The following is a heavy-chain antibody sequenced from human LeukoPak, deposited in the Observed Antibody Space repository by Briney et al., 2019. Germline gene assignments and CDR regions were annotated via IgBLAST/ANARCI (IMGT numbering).Heavy chain of an antibody. J-gene: IGHJ3*02. CDR1: GGTFSSYA. CDR2: IIPIVGTA. V-gene: IGHV1-69*06. D-gene: IGHD5-24*01. CDR3: ARDGYKSRGAFDI. Sequence: SVKVSCKASGGTFSSYAMSWVRQAPGQGLEWMGGIIPIVGTANYAQKFQGRVTLTADKSTSTAYMELSSLRSEDTAVYYCARDGYKSRGAFDIWGQGTMVTVSS.